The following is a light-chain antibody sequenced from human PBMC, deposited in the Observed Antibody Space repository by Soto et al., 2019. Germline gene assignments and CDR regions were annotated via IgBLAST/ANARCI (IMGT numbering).Light chain of an antibody. J-gene: IGLJ1*01. CDR3: CISAGTDTYV. CDR2: DVT. CDR1: SSDVGGYQY. V-gene: IGLV2-11*01. Sequence: SLLTQPRSMSGYPGQSVTISCHGTSSDVGGYQYVSWYQQHPGKAPKLMIYDVTKRPSGVPDRFSGSKSVNTASLTISGLQAYDVADYYYCISAGTDTYVFGTGTKVTAL.